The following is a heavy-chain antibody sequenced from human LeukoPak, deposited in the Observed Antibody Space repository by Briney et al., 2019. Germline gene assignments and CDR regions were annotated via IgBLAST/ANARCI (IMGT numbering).Heavy chain of an antibody. J-gene: IGHJ4*02. CDR3: ASMVMTGYYFDY. Sequence: PSVKVSCKASGYTFTGYYMHWVRQAPGQGLEWMGGIIPIFGTANYAQKFQGRVTITADKSTSTAYMELSSLRSEDTAVYYCASMVMTGYYFDYWGQGTLVTVSS. D-gene: IGHD5-18*01. CDR1: GYTFTGYY. V-gene: IGHV1-69*06. CDR2: IIPIFGTA.